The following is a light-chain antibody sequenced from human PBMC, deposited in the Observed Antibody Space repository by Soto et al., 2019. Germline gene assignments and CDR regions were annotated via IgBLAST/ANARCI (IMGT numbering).Light chain of an antibody. Sequence: TVLTQSPATLSLSPGERAPLSCRASQSVSRYYLSWYQQKPGQAPRLLIYGASTRATGIPARFSGSGSGTDFTLTITSLQLEDFAVYYCQQALSFGGGTRVEI. CDR1: QSVSRYY. CDR3: QQALS. J-gene: IGKJ4*01. CDR2: GAS. V-gene: IGKV3D-7*01.